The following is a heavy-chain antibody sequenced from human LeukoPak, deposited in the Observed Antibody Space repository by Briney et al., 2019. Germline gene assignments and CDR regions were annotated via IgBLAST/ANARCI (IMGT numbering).Heavy chain of an antibody. V-gene: IGHV5-51*01. CDR1: AYSFTSYW. Sequence: GESLKISCKGSAYSFTSYWIGWVRQMPGKGGEWMGIIYPGDSNTRYSPSFQGQVTISADKSISTAYLQWSSLKASDTAMYYCARPLAYYYDSSGYPDAFDIWGQGTMVTVSS. D-gene: IGHD3-22*01. CDR2: IYPGDSNT. J-gene: IGHJ3*02. CDR3: ARPLAYYYDSSGYPDAFDI.